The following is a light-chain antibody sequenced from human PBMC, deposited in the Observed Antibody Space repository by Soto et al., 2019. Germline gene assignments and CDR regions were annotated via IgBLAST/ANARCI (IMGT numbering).Light chain of an antibody. CDR2: GAS. Sequence: EIVLTQSPGTLSLSPGERASLSCRASQSVSRKLAWYQQKPGQAPRLLIYGASSRATGIPDRFSGSGSGTDFTLTISRLEPEDFAVYYCQQYGSSPQTFGQGTKVDIK. CDR1: QSVSRK. V-gene: IGKV3-20*01. J-gene: IGKJ1*01. CDR3: QQYGSSPQT.